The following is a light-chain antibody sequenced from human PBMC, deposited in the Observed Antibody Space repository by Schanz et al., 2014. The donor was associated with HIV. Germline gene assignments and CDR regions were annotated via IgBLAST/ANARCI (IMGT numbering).Light chain of an antibody. CDR1: QSVSSSY. J-gene: IGKJ1*01. Sequence: EIVLTQSPGTLSLSPGERATLSCRASQSVSSSYLAWYQQKPGQAPRLLIYGASSRATGIPDRFSGSGSGTDFTLTISRLEPEDFAVYYCQQYGSPPWTFGQGTKVE. CDR2: GAS. CDR3: QQYGSPPWT. V-gene: IGKV3-20*01.